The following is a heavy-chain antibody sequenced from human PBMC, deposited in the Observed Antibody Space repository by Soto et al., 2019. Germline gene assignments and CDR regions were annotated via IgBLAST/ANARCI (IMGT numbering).Heavy chain of an antibody. CDR1: GLTFSSYS. CDR3: ARVVQCRESCSSISCDYYSYAMYV. Sequence: EVHLVESGGGLVQRGGSLRLSCEASGLTFSSYSMFWVRQAPGKGLEWVSHISGSGSAMNYTGSVKGRFISSRDNAKNSLYLQMNSLRDEDTAVYYCARVVQCRESCSSISCDYYSYAMYVWGQGTRVTVSS. D-gene: IGHD2-2*01. V-gene: IGHV3-48*02. CDR2: ISGSGSAM. J-gene: IGHJ6*02.